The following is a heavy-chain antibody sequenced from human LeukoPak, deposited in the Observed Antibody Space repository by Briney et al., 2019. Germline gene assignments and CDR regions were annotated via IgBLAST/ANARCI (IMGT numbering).Heavy chain of an antibody. Sequence: SETLSLTCTVSGGSISSYYWSWIRQPPGKGLEWIGYIYYSGSTNYNPSLKSRVTISVDTSKNQFSLKLSSVTAADTAVYYCASGPQVLLEWLPPSFHWGQGTLVTVSS. D-gene: IGHD3-3*01. CDR1: GGSISSYY. V-gene: IGHV4-59*01. J-gene: IGHJ4*02. CDR2: IYYSGST. CDR3: ASGPQVLLEWLPPSFH.